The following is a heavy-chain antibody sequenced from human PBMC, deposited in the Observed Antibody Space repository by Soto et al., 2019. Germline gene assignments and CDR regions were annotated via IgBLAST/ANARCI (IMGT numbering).Heavy chain of an antibody. D-gene: IGHD2-15*01. J-gene: IGHJ4*02. CDR1: GGTFSSYT. Sequence: QVQLVQSGAEVKKPGSSVNVSCKASGGTFSSYTISWVRQAPGQGLEWMGRIIPILGIANYAQKFQGRVTITADKSTSTAYMELSSLRSEDTAVYYCASPRGYCSGGSCYESDFDYWGQGTLVTVSS. CDR2: IIPILGIA. V-gene: IGHV1-69*02. CDR3: ASPRGYCSGGSCYESDFDY.